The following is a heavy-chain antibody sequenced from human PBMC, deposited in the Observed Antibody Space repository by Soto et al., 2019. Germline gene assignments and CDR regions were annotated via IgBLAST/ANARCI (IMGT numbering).Heavy chain of an antibody. D-gene: IGHD1-1*01. V-gene: IGHV3-30-3*01. CDR3: ARAQVLGRPSIGGVTAEYFQH. CDR1: GFTFSSYA. CDR2: ISYDGSNK. J-gene: IGHJ1*01. Sequence: QVQLVESGGGVVQPGRSLRLSCAASGFTFSSYAMHWVRQAPGKGLEWVAVISYDGSNKYYADSVKGRFTISRDNSKNMLYLQMTSLRAEDTAVYYCARAQVLGRPSIGGVTAEYFQHLGQGTLVTVSS.